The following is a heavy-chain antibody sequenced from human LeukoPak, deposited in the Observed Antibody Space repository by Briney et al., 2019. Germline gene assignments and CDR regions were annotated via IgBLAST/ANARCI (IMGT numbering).Heavy chain of an antibody. CDR3: ARDRRYCSSTSCYAGYYYYYYMDV. CDR1: GYSISSGTYY. CDR2: ISTSGST. J-gene: IGHJ6*03. Sequence: PSQTLSLTCTVSGYSISSGTYYWTWIRQPAGKGLEWIGRISTSGSTNYNPSLKSRVTISLDTSKNQFSLKLSSVTAADTAVFYCARDRRYCSSTSCYAGYYYYYYMDVWGKGTTVTISS. V-gene: IGHV4-61*02. D-gene: IGHD2-2*01.